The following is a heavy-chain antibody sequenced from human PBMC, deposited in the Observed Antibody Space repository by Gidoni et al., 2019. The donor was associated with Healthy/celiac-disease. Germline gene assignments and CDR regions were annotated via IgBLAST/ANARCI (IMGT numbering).Heavy chain of an antibody. CDR3: ANSNYGGLGFDP. V-gene: IGHV3-23*04. J-gene: IGHJ5*02. Sequence: EVQLVESGGGLVQPGGSLRLSCAASGFTFSSYAMSWVRQAPGKGLEWFSAISGSGGSTYYADSVKGRFTISRDNSKNTLYLQMNSLRAEDTAVYYCANSNYGGLGFDPWGQGTLVTVSS. D-gene: IGHD4-4*01. CDR1: GFTFSSYA. CDR2: ISGSGGST.